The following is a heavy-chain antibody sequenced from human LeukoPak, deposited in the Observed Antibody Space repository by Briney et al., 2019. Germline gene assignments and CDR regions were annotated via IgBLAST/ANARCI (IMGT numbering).Heavy chain of an antibody. CDR3: ARPHGGGSYYNKRNWFDP. Sequence: SETLSLTCTVSGYSISSGYYWGWIRQPPGKGLEWIGSIYHSGSTYYNPSLKSRVTISVDTSKNQFSLKLSSVTAADTAVYYCARPHGGGSYYNKRNWFDPWGQGTLVTVPS. V-gene: IGHV4-38-2*02. CDR2: IYHSGST. CDR1: GYSISSGYY. J-gene: IGHJ5*02. D-gene: IGHD3-10*01.